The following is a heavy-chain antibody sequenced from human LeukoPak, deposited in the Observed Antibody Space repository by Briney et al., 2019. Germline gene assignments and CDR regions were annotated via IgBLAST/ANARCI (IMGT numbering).Heavy chain of an antibody. CDR3: ARVMRRYSSSLLPRGAFDI. Sequence: GGSLRLSCAASGFTFSSYGMSWVRQAPGKGLEWVSYISSSGSTIYYADSVKGRSTISRDNAKNSLYLQMNSLRAEDTAVYYCARVMRRYSSSLLPRGAFDIWGQGTMVTVSS. CDR2: ISSSGSTI. CDR1: GFTFSSYG. D-gene: IGHD6-13*01. J-gene: IGHJ3*02. V-gene: IGHV3-48*04.